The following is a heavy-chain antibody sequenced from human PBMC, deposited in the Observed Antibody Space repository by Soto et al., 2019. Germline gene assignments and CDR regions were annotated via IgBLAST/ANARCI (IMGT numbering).Heavy chain of an antibody. CDR3: ARASGSSYLFDP. D-gene: IGHD1-26*01. V-gene: IGHV1-18*01. J-gene: IGHJ5*02. Sequence: QVQLVQSGAEVKKPGASVKVSCKASGYTFTSYGISWVRQAPGQGLEWMGWISAYNGNTNYAQKLQGRVTMTTGTSASTAYMEVRSLRSDDTAVYYCARASGSSYLFDPWFQGTLVSVSS. CDR1: GYTFTSYG. CDR2: ISAYNGNT.